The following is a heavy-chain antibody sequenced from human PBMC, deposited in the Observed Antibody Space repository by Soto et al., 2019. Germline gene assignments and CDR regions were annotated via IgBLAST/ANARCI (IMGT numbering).Heavy chain of an antibody. J-gene: IGHJ4*02. CDR1: GDSISTFY. CDR3: ARGRTVRNYADDSSDYFYFFDY. V-gene: IGHV4-59*01. D-gene: IGHD3-22*01. Sequence: SETLSLTCTVSGDSISTFYWGWMRQSPGKELEWIGYVYYTGSTNYNPSLKSRVTISVDRSKNQFSLKLTSANAADSAVYYCARGRTVRNYADDSSDYFYFFDYWGQGTQVTVSS. CDR2: VYYTGST.